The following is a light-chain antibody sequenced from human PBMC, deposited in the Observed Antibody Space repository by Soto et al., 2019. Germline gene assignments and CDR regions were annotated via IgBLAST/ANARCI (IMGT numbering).Light chain of an antibody. Sequence: QSALTQPASVSGSPGQSITISCTGTSSDIGGYNFVSWYQHHPGKAPKPMIFEVSNRPSGVSNRFSGSKSGNTASLTISGLQPEDEADYYCCSYRSSITYTSSSTHVFGTGTKLTVL. CDR1: SSDIGGYNF. CDR3: CSYRSSITYTSSSTHV. CDR2: EVS. V-gene: IGLV2-14*01. J-gene: IGLJ1*01.